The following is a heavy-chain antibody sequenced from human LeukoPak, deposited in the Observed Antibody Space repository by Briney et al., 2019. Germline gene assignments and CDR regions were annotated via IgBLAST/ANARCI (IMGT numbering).Heavy chain of an antibody. CDR1: EFTFSTYW. J-gene: IGHJ4*02. D-gene: IGHD3-22*01. Sequence: GGSLRLSCAASEFTFSTYWMNWVRQVPGKGLEWVANIGPDGSQKYYVDSVKGRFTISRDNAKNSLYLQMDSLRPDDTAVYYCASGYSYDSLRFWGQGTLVTVSS. CDR3: ASGYSYDSLRF. V-gene: IGHV3-7*01. CDR2: IGPDGSQK.